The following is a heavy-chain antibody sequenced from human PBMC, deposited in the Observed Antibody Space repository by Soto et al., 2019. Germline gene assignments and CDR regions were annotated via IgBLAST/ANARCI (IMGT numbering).Heavy chain of an antibody. D-gene: IGHD1-26*01. CDR2: ISYSGST. V-gene: IGHV4-59*01. CDR1: GGSISDYY. J-gene: IGHJ4*02. Sequence: QVQLQESGPGLVKPSETLSLTCTVSGGSISDYYWTWIRQPPGKGLEWIGFISYSGSTSYNPSLTSRVTISVDTSRNEFSLRLSSASAADTAVYYCARYSGTYYVYWGQGTLVTVSS. CDR3: ARYSGTYYVY.